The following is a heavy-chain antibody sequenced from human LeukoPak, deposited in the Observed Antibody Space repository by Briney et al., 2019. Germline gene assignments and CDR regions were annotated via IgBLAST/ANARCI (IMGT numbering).Heavy chain of an antibody. CDR3: AKHDSSGYYYSDFDY. Sequence: GGSLRLSCAASGFTFSDYYMSWIRQAPGKGLEWVSGISGSGGSTYYADSVKGRFTISRDSSKNTLYLQMNSLRAEDTAVYYCAKHDSSGYYYSDFDYWGQGTLVTVSS. D-gene: IGHD3-22*01. CDR2: ISGSGGST. V-gene: IGHV3-23*01. J-gene: IGHJ4*02. CDR1: GFTFSDYY.